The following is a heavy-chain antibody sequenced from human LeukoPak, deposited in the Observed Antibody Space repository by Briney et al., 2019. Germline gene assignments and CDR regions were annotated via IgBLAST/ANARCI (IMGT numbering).Heavy chain of an antibody. V-gene: IGHV3-7*01. CDR1: GFTFSNFW. Sequence: GGSLRLSCAAAGFTFSNFWMSWVRQAPGKGLEWVANIKQDGSEKYYVDSVKGRFTISRDNAKNSLYLQMNSLRAEDTAVYYCASWGYYYDSSGYSAFDYWGQGTLVTVSS. CDR2: IKQDGSEK. CDR3: ASWGYYYDSSGYSAFDY. D-gene: IGHD3-22*01. J-gene: IGHJ4*02.